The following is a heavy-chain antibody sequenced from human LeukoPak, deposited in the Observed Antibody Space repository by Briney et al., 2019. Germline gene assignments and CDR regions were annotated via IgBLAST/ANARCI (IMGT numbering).Heavy chain of an antibody. CDR3: AKDGRMPSLLWFGELPYYFDY. D-gene: IGHD3-10*01. Sequence: GGSLRLSCAASVYTFSQYAVSWVREAPGEGLEWVSAIGGSGGRTFYGDSVKGRFTISRDNSKNTLYLQMNSLRAKDTAVYYCAKDGRMPSLLWFGELPYYFDYWGQGTLATVSS. CDR2: IGGSGGRT. J-gene: IGHJ4*02. V-gene: IGHV3-23*01. CDR1: VYTFSQYA.